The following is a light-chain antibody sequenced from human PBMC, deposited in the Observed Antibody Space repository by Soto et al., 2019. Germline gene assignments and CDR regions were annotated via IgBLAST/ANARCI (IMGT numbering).Light chain of an antibody. CDR3: QQYKSRPRP. CDR2: AIF. CDR1: QSIXSD. Sequence: VKQSAATLSVSQGESATLSCRASQSIXSDFGWYKQKPGQAPSLVTDAIFTMATGGPTRISGSGSGTEFTLTISCLQSEDFAAYYSQQYKSRPRPFGGGTKVEI. V-gene: IGKV3D-15*01. J-gene: IGKJ4*01.